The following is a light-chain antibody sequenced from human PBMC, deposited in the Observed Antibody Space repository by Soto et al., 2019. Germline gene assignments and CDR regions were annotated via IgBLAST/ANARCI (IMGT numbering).Light chain of an antibody. J-gene: IGKJ1*01. CDR3: QHYNSYSEA. CDR1: QTISSW. Sequence: DIQMPQSPSTLSGSVGDRVTITCRASQTISSWLAWYQQKPGKAPKLLIYKASTLKSGVPSRFSGSGSGTEFTLTISSLQPDDFATYYCQHYNSYSEAVGQGTKV. V-gene: IGKV1-5*03. CDR2: KAS.